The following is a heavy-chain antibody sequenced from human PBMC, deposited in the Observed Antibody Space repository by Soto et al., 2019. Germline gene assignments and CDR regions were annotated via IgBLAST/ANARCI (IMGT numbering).Heavy chain of an antibody. V-gene: IGHV3-23*01. CDR2: IGASGAGT. CDR1: GFTFSTYA. Sequence: GSLRLSCAASGFTFSTYAMSWVRQAPGKGLEWVSGIGASGAGTYYAESVKGRFTISRDNSKNTLHLQMNSLRAEDTAVYYCELRKIGSFFDYWGQGTMVAVYS. J-gene: IGHJ4*02. D-gene: IGHD3-10*01. CDR3: ELRKIGSFFDY.